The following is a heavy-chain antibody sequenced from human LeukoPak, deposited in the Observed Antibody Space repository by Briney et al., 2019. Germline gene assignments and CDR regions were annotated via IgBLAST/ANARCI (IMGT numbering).Heavy chain of an antibody. V-gene: IGHV1-69*13. CDR2: IIPIFGTA. J-gene: IGHJ3*02. Sequence: SVKVSCKASGYTFTSYGISWVRQAPGQGLEWMGGIIPIFGTANYAQKFQGRVTITADESTSTAYMELSSLRSEDTAVYYCARDRITAVTTYAFDIWGQGTMVTVSS. CDR3: ARDRITAVTTYAFDI. CDR1: GYTFTSYG. D-gene: IGHD4-17*01.